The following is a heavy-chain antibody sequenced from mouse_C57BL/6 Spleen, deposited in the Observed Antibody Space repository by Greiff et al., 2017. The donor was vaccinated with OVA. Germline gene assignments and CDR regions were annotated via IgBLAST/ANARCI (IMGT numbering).Heavy chain of an antibody. CDR3: AGENYDGDYFDY. D-gene: IGHD2-4*01. Sequence: DVKLVESGGGLVKPGGSLKLSCAASGFTFSDYGMHWVRQAPEKGLEWVAYISSGSSTIYYADTVKGRFTISRDNAKNTLFLQMTSLRSEDTAMYYWAGENYDGDYFDYWGQGTTLTVSS. J-gene: IGHJ2*01. CDR2: ISSGSSTI. CDR1: GFTFSDYG. V-gene: IGHV5-17*01.